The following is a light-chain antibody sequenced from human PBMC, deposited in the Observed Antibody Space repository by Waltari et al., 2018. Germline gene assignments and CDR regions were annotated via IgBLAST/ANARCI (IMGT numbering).Light chain of an antibody. J-gene: IGLJ2*01. Sequence: QAVVTQEPSLTVSPGGTVTLTCGSSTGAVTSGHYPYWFQQKPGHAPRALLYDTGNKHSWTPARFSGSLLGGKAALTLSGAQPEDEAEYYCLLSYSGARVVFGGGTKLTVL. V-gene: IGLV7-46*01. CDR3: LLSYSGARVV. CDR2: DTG. CDR1: TGAVTSGHY.